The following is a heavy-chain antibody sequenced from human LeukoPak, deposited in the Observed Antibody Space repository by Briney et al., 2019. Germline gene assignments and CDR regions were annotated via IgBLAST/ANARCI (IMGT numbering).Heavy chain of an antibody. J-gene: IGHJ6*03. CDR3: ARVFRRPLWFGEYNYYYYYYMDV. V-gene: IGHV1-18*01. CDR1: GYTFTSYG. D-gene: IGHD3-10*01. CDR2: ISAYNGNT. Sequence: GASVKVSCKASGYTFTSYGISWVRQAPGQGLEWMGWISAYNGNTNYAQKLQGRVTMTTDTSTSTAYMELRSLRSDDTAVYYCARVFRRPLWFGEYNYYYYYYMDVWGKGTTVTISS.